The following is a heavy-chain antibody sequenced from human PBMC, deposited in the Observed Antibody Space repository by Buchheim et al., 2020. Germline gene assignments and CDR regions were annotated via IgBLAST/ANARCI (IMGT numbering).Heavy chain of an antibody. V-gene: IGHV3-30*18. CDR2: ISYDGSNK. CDR3: AKAITMVRGVIITPDAFDI. J-gene: IGHJ3*02. D-gene: IGHD3-10*01. Sequence: QVQLVESGGGVVQPGRSLRLSCAASGFTFSSYGMHWVRQAPGKGLEWVAVISYDGSNKYYADSVKGRFTISRDNSKNTLYLQMNSLRAEDTAVYYCAKAITMVRGVIITPDAFDIRGQGT. CDR1: GFTFSSYG.